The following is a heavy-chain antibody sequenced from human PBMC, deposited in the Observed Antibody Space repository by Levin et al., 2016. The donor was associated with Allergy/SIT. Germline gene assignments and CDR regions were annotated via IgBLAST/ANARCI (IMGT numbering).Heavy chain of an antibody. CDR2: ISSGSIYT. D-gene: IGHD3-10*01. V-gene: IGHV3-11*06. J-gene: IGHJ3*02. CDR3: ARTNDYGSGIVQSGAFDI. CDR1: GFTFSDYY. Sequence: GESLKISCAASGFTFSDYYMSWIRQAPGKGLEWVSYISSGSIYTKYGDSVKGRFTISRDNAKNLLYLQMNSLRADDTSVYFCARTNDYGSGIVQSGAFDIWGHGTMVTVSS.